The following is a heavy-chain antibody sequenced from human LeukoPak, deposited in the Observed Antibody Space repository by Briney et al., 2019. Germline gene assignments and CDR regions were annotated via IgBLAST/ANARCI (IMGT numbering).Heavy chain of an antibody. Sequence: SETLSLTCTVSGGSISSYYWSWIRQPAGKGLEWIGRIYTSGSTNYNPSLKSRVTMSVDTSKNQFSLKLSSVTAADTAVYYCARGEGSSWFDYFDYWGQGTLVTVSS. V-gene: IGHV4-4*07. CDR1: GGSISSYY. J-gene: IGHJ4*02. D-gene: IGHD6-13*01. CDR2: IYTSGST. CDR3: ARGEGSSWFDYFDY.